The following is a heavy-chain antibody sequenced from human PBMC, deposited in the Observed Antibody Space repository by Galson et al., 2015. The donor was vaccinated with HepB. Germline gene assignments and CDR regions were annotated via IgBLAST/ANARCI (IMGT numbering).Heavy chain of an antibody. D-gene: IGHD4-17*01. CDR2: IYYSGST. V-gene: IGHV4-59*05. CDR1: GGSISSYY. CDR3: ARHPPSYGDLYWYFDL. J-gene: IGHJ2*01. Sequence: SETLSLTCTVSGGSISSYYWSWIRQPPGKGLEWIGSIYYSGSTYYNPSLKSRVTISVDTSKNQFSLKLSSVTAADTAVYCCARHPPSYGDLYWYFDLWGRGTLVTVSS.